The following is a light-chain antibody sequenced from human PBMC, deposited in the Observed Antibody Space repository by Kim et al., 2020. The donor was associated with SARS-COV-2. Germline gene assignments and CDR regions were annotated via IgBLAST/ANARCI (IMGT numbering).Light chain of an antibody. V-gene: IGKV3-11*01. Sequence: VSPGERATLSCRASQSVSSYLAWYQQKAGQAPRLLIYDASNRATGIPARFSGSGSGTDFTLTISSLEPEDFAVYYCQQRTNWPLTFGGGTKVDI. CDR2: DAS. CDR3: QQRTNWPLT. J-gene: IGKJ4*01. CDR1: QSVSSY.